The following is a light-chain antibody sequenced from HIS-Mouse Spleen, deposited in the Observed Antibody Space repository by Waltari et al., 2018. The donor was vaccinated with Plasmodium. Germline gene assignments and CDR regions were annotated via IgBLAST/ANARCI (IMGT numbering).Light chain of an antibody. CDR1: KLGDKY. J-gene: IGLJ3*02. CDR3: QAWDSSTWV. V-gene: IGLV3-1*01. CDR2: QDS. Sequence: SYELTQPPSVSVSPGQTASITCSGDKLGDKYACWYQQKPGQSPVLVIYQDSKRPSGIPERFSGSNSGNIATLTISGTQAMDEADYYCQAWDSSTWVFGGGTKLTVL.